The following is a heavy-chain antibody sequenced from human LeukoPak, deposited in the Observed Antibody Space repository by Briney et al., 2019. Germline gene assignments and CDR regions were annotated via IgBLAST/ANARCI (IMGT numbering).Heavy chain of an antibody. D-gene: IGHD7-27*01. V-gene: IGHV3-11*01. J-gene: IGHJ4*02. CDR1: GFTFSDHY. CDR3: ARGHWGLDY. CDR2: LSNTGSDI. Sequence: PGGSLRLSCAVSGFTFSDHYMTWIRQAPGKGLEYISYLSNTGSDISYADSVKGRFSISRDNAKNSLYLQMNSLRAKDTAMYYCARGHWGLDYWGQGTLVTVSS.